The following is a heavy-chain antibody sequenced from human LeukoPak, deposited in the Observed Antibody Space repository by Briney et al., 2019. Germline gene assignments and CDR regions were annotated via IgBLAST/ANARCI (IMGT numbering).Heavy chain of an antibody. Sequence: GGSLRLSCAASGFTFSSYSMNWVRQAPGKGLEWVSSITSSSSYIYYADSVKGRFTISRDNAKNSLYLQMNSLRAEDTAVYYCARTYYDILTGYNPYFDYWGQGTLVTVSS. V-gene: IGHV3-21*01. CDR3: ARTYYDILTGYNPYFDY. CDR1: GFTFSSYS. CDR2: ITSSSSYI. J-gene: IGHJ4*02. D-gene: IGHD3-9*01.